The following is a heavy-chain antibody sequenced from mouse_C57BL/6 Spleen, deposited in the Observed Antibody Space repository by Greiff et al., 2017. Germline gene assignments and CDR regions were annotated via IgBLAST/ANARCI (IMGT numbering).Heavy chain of an antibody. CDR1: GYTFTSYW. CDR2: IDPSDSYT. V-gene: IGHV1-69*01. CDR3: ARSYGNYYAMDY. Sequence: QVQLKQSGAELVMPGASVKLSCKASGYTFTSYWMHWVKQRPGQGLEWIGEIDPSDSYTNYNQKFKGKSTLTVDKSSSTAYMQLSSLTSEDSAVYYCARSYGNYYAMDYWGQGTSVTVSS. D-gene: IGHD2-1*01. J-gene: IGHJ4*01.